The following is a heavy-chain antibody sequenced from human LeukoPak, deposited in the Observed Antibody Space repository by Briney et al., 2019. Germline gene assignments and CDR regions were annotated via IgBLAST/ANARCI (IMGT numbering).Heavy chain of an antibody. CDR2: ISSSSTYI. Sequence: GGSLRLSCAASGFTFSSYSMNWVRQAAGKGLEWVSSISSSSTYIYYADSVKGRFTISRDNAKNSLYLQMNSLRAEDTAVYYCARGSVTEFDPWGQGTLVTVSS. V-gene: IGHV3-21*06. CDR3: ARGSVTEFDP. J-gene: IGHJ5*02. CDR1: GFTFSSYS. D-gene: IGHD2-21*02.